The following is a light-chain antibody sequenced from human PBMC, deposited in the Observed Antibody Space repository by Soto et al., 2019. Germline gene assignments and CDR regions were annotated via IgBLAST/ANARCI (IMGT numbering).Light chain of an antibody. CDR3: QTWGTGTSVV. CDR2: LNSDGSH. V-gene: IGLV4-69*01. CDR1: SGHSSYA. Sequence: QLVLTQSPSASASLGASVKLTCTLSSGHSSYAIAWHQQQPEKGPRYLMKLNSDGSHNKGDGIPDRFSGSSSGAERYLTISSLQSEDGADYYCQTWGTGTSVVFGGGTKVTVL. J-gene: IGLJ2*01.